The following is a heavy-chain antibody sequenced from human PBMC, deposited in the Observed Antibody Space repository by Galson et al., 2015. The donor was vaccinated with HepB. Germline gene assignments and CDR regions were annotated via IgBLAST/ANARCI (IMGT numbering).Heavy chain of an antibody. J-gene: IGHJ6*02. CDR1: GFTFSSYA. CDR2: ISSNGGST. CDR3: ARDLMVRGENYYYGMDV. Sequence: SLRLSCAASGFTFSSYAMHWVRQAPGKGLEYVSAISSNGGSTYYANSVKGRFTISRDNSKNTLYLQMGSLRAEDMAVYYCARDLMVRGENYYYGMDVWGQGTTVTVSS. V-gene: IGHV3-64*01. D-gene: IGHD3-10*01.